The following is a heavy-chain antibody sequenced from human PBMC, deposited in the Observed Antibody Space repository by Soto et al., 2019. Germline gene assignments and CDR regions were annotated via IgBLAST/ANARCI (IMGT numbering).Heavy chain of an antibody. CDR1: GGTFSSYA. D-gene: IGHD6-19*01. CDR3: ARTVLDGYSSGWVGLPPEG. CDR2: IIPIFGTA. V-gene: IGHV1-69*01. J-gene: IGHJ4*02. Sequence: QVQLVQSGAEVKKPGSSVKVSCKASGGTFSSYAISWVRQAPGQGLEWRGGIIPIFGTANYAQKFQGRVTITADESTSTAYMELSSLRSEDTAVYYCARTVLDGYSSGWVGLPPEGWGQGTLVTVSS.